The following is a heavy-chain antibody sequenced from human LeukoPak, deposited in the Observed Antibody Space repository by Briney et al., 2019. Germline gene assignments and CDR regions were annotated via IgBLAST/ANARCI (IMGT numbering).Heavy chain of an antibody. CDR3: ARLYGSGSYYNGYYYYYMDV. V-gene: IGHV4-39*01. Sequence: SETLSLTCTVSGGSISSSSYYWGWIRQPPGKGLEWIRSIYYSGSTYYNPSLKSRVTISVDTSKNQFSLKLSSVTAADTAVYYCARLYGSGSYYNGYYYYYMDVWGKGTTVTISS. D-gene: IGHD3-10*01. CDR1: GGSISSSSYY. J-gene: IGHJ6*03. CDR2: IYYSGST.